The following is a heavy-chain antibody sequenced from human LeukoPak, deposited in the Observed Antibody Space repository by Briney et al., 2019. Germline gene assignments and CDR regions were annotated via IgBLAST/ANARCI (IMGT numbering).Heavy chain of an antibody. CDR2: IGSSGSTI. CDR1: GFTFSSYE. D-gene: IGHD4-17*01. J-gene: IGHJ4*02. CDR3: ARANGEYDY. V-gene: IGHV3-48*03. Sequence: PGGSLRLSCAASGFTFSSYEMNWVRQAPGKGLEWVSYIGSSGSTIYYADSVKGRFTISRDDAKNSLYLQMNSLRAEDTAVYYCARANGEYDYWGQGTLVTVSS.